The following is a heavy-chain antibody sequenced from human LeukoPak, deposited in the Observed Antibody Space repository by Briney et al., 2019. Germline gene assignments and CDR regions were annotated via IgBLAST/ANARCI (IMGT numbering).Heavy chain of an antibody. CDR2: ISAYNGNT. J-gene: IGHJ4*02. CDR3: ARTTVVTPSFDY. Sequence: APVKVSCKASGYTFTSYGISWVRQAPGQGHEWMGWISAYNGNTNYAQKLQGRVTMTTDTSTSTAYMELRSLRSDDTAVYYCARTTVVTPSFDYWGQGTLVTVSS. D-gene: IGHD4-23*01. CDR1: GYTFTSYG. V-gene: IGHV1-18*01.